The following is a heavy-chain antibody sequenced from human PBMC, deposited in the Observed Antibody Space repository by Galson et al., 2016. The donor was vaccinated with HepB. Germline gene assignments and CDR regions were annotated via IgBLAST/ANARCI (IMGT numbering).Heavy chain of an antibody. V-gene: IGHV4-31*03. CDR1: GGSISSGGYY. CDR2: ISYSGST. D-gene: IGHD3-16*01. Sequence: TLSLTCTVSGGSISSGGYYWSWIRQHPGKGLEWIGYISYSGSTYHNPSLKSRVSMSVDTSKNQFSLKLSSVTAADTAVYYCARTARWETTGGGWFDPWGQGTLVTVSS. J-gene: IGHJ5*02. CDR3: ARTARWETTGGGWFDP.